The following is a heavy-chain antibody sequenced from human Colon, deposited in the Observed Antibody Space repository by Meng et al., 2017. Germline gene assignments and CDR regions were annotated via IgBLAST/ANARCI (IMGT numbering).Heavy chain of an antibody. V-gene: IGHV4-30-4*01. D-gene: IGHD3-10*01. CDR2: LSYGGST. Sequence: QVQLQESGPGLVKPSQTASLTCTGSGGFLNSDYFYWSLIRQSPGGVLEWIGLLSYGGSTFYNPSLRSRVAISADTSKSQFSLYLRSVTAADTAVYYCAREWRHYYGAGSFDHWGQGALVTVSS. CDR1: GGFLNSDYFY. J-gene: IGHJ4*02. CDR3: AREWRHYYGAGSFDH.